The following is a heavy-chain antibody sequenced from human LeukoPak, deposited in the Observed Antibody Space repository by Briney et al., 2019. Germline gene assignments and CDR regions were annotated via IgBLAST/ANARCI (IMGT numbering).Heavy chain of an antibody. V-gene: IGHV3-7*05. CDR3: ARILKGTGYWFDP. Sequence: GGSLRLSCAASGFTFSSYWMSWVRQAPGKGLEWVANIKQDGSEKDYVDSVKGRFTISRDNAKNLLYLQMNSLRAEDTAVYYCARILKGTGYWFDPWGQGTLVTVSS. CDR2: IKQDGSEK. CDR1: GFTFSSYW. J-gene: IGHJ5*02. D-gene: IGHD3-9*01.